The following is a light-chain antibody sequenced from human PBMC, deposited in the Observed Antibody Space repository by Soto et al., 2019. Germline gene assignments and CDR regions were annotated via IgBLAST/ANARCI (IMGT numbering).Light chain of an antibody. CDR1: QTVSNN. CDR2: DAS. V-gene: IGKV3-15*01. Sequence: EIVMTQSPATLSVSPGERATLSCRASQTVSNNLAWYQQKPGQAPRLLIYDASTRATGIPARFSGSESGTEFTLTISSLQSEDFAVYYCQQYNNWPRTFGPGTKVDIK. CDR3: QQYNNWPRT. J-gene: IGKJ3*01.